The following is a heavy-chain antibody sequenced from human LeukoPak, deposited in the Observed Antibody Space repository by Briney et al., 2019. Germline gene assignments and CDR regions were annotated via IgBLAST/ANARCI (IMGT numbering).Heavy chain of an antibody. Sequence: GGSLRLSCAASGFTFSSYAMSWVRQAPGKGLEWVSAISGSGGSTYYADSVEGRFTISRDNSKNTLYLQMNSLRAEDTAVYYCARVSGGYLGGEYDYWGQGTLVTVSS. CDR1: GFTFSSYA. CDR2: ISGSGGST. CDR3: ARVSGGYLGGEYDY. J-gene: IGHJ4*02. V-gene: IGHV3-23*01. D-gene: IGHD1-26*01.